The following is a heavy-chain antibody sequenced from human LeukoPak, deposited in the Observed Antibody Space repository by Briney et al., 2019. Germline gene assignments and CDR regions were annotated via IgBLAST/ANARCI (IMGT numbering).Heavy chain of an antibody. V-gene: IGHV3-15*01. J-gene: IGHJ4*02. CDR3: TTALSSYGSRGDY. CDR1: GFTFSNAW. Sequence: GGSLRLSCAASGFTFSNAWMSWVRQAPGKGLEWVGRIKSKTDGGTTDYAAPVKGRFTISRDDSKNTLYLQMNSLKTEDTAVYYCTTALSSYGSRGDYWGQGTLVTVSS. D-gene: IGHD5-18*01. CDR2: IKSKTDGGTT.